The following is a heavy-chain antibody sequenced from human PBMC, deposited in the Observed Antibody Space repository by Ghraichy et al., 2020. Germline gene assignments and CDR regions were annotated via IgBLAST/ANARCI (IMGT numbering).Heavy chain of an antibody. J-gene: IGHJ4*02. D-gene: IGHD6-13*01. CDR1: GFTFSSYA. CDR2: ISGSGGST. CDR3: AKQQPLDC. Sequence: LTCAASGFTFSSYAMSWVRQAPGKGLEWVSVISGSGGSTYYAGSVKGRFIISRDNSKNTLYLQMNSVRAEDTAVYYCAKQQPLDCWGQGTLVTVSS. V-gene: IGHV3-23*01.